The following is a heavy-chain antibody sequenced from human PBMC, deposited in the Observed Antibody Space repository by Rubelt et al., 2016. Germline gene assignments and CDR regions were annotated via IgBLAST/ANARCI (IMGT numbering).Heavy chain of an antibody. V-gene: IGHV3-30*04. D-gene: IGHD4-11*01. Sequence: VQLVESGGGLVQPGGSLRLSCSASGFTFSNYAMPWVRQAPGKGLEWVAVISYDGSNKYYAASVKGRVTISRDNSKNTLYLQMNSLRAEDTAVYYCARAGVTTADAFDIWGQGTMVTVSS. CDR1: GFTFSNYA. J-gene: IGHJ3*02. CDR3: ARAGVTTADAFDI. CDR2: ISYDGSNK.